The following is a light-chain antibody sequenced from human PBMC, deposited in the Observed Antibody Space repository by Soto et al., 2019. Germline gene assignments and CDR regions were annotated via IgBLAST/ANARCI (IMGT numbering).Light chain of an antibody. Sequence: DIQMTQSPSSLSASVGDRVTITCRASQTISNNLDWYQHKPGTAPNLLIYAASSLQSGVPSRFSGSGSGTDFTLTISSLQPEDFVTYYCQQNFSNPQTFGGGTKVEIK. CDR2: AAS. CDR3: QQNFSNPQT. V-gene: IGKV1-39*01. J-gene: IGKJ4*01. CDR1: QTISNN.